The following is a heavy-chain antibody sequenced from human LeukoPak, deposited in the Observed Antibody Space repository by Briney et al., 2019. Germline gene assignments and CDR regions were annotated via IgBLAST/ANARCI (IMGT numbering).Heavy chain of an antibody. J-gene: IGHJ5*02. CDR2: IYPGDSDT. Sequence: GESLRISCKGSGYNFTNFWLGWVRQMPGKGLEWMGLIYPGDSDTRYSPSFQGQVASSLDKSIRTAYLQWSSLKVSDTAMYYCARHPASLRWFQSSHDNRSDPWGQGTLVTVSS. D-gene: IGHD2-15*01. CDR3: ARHPASLRWFQSSHDNRSDP. CDR1: GYNFTNFW. V-gene: IGHV5-51*01.